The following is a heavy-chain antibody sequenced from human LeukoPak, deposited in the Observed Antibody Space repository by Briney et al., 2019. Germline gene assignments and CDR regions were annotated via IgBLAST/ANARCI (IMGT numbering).Heavy chain of an antibody. V-gene: IGHV3-23*01. D-gene: IGHD7-27*01. CDR1: VFTFSSNT. Sequence: GSLRLSCAAPVFTFSSNTTSWVRHTPEMGLECGSAIRGSARSTCDADSATGRFTVSSDNSKITLSLQMNSLRSEDMGVYYCARELGIFWFDPWGEGTLVTVSS. CDR2: IRGSARST. CDR3: ARELGIFWFDP. J-gene: IGHJ5*02.